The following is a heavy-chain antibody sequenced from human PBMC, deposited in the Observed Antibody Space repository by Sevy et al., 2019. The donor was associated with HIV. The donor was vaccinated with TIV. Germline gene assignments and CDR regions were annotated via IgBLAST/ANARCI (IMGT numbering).Heavy chain of an antibody. CDR2: SYYNGHI. CDR3: AGENAWGRGYS. J-gene: IGHJ4*02. V-gene: IGHV4-59*08. D-gene: IGHD1-26*01. CDR1: GGSITSLY. Sequence: SETLSLTCTVSGGSITSLYWNWIRQPPGKGLEWIANSYYNGHINYNPSLKSRVTLSLDTSKNQFSLRLSSVTAADTDMYYCAGENAWGRGYSWGQGTLVPVSS.